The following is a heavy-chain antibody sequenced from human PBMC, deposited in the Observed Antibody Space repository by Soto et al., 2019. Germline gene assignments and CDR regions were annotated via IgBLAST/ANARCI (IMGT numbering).Heavy chain of an antibody. V-gene: IGHV1-18*04. D-gene: IGHD1-20*01. J-gene: IGHJ6*02. CDR1: GYTFTSYG. CDR2: ISAYNGNT. Sequence: GASVKVSCKASGYTFTSYGISWVRQAPGQGLEWMGWISAYNGNTNYAQKLQGRVTMTTDTSTSTAYMELRSLRSDDTAVYYCARATSSYASKWNLFHYYYYYGMDVWGQGTTVTVSS. CDR3: ARATSSYASKWNLFHYYYYYGMDV.